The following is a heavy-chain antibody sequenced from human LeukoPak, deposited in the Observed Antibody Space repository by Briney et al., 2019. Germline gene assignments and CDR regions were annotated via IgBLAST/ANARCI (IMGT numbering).Heavy chain of an antibody. Sequence: GSLRLSCAASGFTFNDYYMTWIRQALGKGLEWVSTIKHIGPTTYYADSVKGRFTISRDNAKNTLYLQMNSLRADDTAVYYCARDEATMVRGHDYWGQGTLVTVSS. V-gene: IGHV3-11*04. J-gene: IGHJ4*02. CDR1: GFTFNDYY. CDR3: ARDEATMVRGHDY. D-gene: IGHD3-10*01. CDR2: IKHIGPTT.